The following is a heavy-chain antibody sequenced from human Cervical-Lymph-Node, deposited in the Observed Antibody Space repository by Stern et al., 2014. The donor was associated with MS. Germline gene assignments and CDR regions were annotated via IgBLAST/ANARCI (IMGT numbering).Heavy chain of an antibody. CDR2: IIPIFDTP. CDR3: VLPSTVTTAAFDV. CDR1: GGTFTSLS. D-gene: IGHD4-17*01. V-gene: IGHV1-69*06. J-gene: IGHJ3*01. Sequence: QVQLVQSGAEVKKPGSSVKVSCKASGGTFTSLSINWVRQVPGQRLEWMGGIIPIFDTPTFAQKFQGRVTITADSSTSTVYMALNSLRSDDTAVYYCVLPSTVTTAAFDVWGRGTMVTVSS.